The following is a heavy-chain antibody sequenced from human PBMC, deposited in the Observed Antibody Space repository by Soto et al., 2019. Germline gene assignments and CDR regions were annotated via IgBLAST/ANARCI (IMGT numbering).Heavy chain of an antibody. Sequence: QVHLVQSGAEVKKPGASVKVSCKASGYTFTTYGISWVRQAPGQGLEWMGWISTYNGNTNYEQKLQGRVTMTTDTLTSTAYMELRSLRSDDTAVYDCARRGAYCSGGTCYHFGYWGQGTLVTVSS. J-gene: IGHJ4*02. CDR3: ARRGAYCSGGTCYHFGY. V-gene: IGHV1-18*04. D-gene: IGHD2-15*01. CDR1: GYTFTTYG. CDR2: ISTYNGNT.